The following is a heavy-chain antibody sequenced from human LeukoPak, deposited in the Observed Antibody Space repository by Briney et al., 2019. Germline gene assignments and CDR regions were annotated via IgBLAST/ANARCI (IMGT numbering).Heavy chain of an antibody. J-gene: IGHJ5*02. D-gene: IGHD2-15*01. CDR3: ARDRCSGGSCYWFDP. CDR2: INPNSGGT. CDR1: GYTFTGYY. V-gene: IGHV1-2*02. Sequence: ASVKVSCKASGYTFTGYYMHWVRQAPGQGLEWMGWINPNSGGTNYAQKFQGRVTMTRDTSISTAYMELSRLGSDDTAVYYCARDRCSGGSCYWFDPWGQGTLVTVSS.